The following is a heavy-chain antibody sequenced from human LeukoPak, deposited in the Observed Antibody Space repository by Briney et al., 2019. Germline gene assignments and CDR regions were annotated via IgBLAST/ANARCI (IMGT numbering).Heavy chain of an antibody. D-gene: IGHD5-12*01. CDR1: GFTFSYYS. J-gene: IGHJ4*02. CDR2: INSISGEI. CDR3: ARDHGYAFDY. V-gene: IGHV3-48*02. Sequence: GGSLRLSCVASGFTFSYYSMNWVGQAPGKGLEWVSYINSISGEIWYADSVKGRFTISRDDAKNSLYLQMNSLRDEDTAVYYCARDHGYAFDYWGQGTLVTVSS.